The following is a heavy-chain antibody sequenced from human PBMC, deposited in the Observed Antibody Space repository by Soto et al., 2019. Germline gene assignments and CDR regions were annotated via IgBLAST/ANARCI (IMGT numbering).Heavy chain of an antibody. CDR3: AREGCISCRGQGYYYYMDV. V-gene: IGHV1-8*01. Sequence: QVQLVQSGAEVKKPGASVKVSCKASGHTFTSYDINWVRQATGQGLEWMGWMNPNSGNTGYAQKFQGRVTMTRNTSISTAYMELCSLRSEDTAVYYCAREGCISCRGQGYYYYMDVWGKGTTVTVSS. CDR1: GHTFTSYD. J-gene: IGHJ6*03. CDR2: MNPNSGNT. D-gene: IGHD2-2*01.